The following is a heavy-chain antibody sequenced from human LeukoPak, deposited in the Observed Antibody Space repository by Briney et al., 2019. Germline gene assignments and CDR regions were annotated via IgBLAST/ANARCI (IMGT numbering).Heavy chain of an antibody. CDR3: AREQDRGIPATGAFDI. D-gene: IGHD2-2*01. J-gene: IGHJ3*02. CDR2: ISGSGGST. Sequence: GGSLRLSCAASGFTFSSYAMSWVRQAPGKGLEWVTAISGSGGSTYYADSVKGRFTISRDNSKNTLYLQMNSLRAEDTAVYYCAREQDRGIPATGAFDIWGQGTMVTVSS. CDR1: GFTFSSYA. V-gene: IGHV3-23*01.